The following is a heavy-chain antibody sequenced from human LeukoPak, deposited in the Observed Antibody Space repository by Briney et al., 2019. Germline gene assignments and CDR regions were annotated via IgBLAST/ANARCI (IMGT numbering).Heavy chain of an antibody. CDR1: GFTVSSNY. Sequence: GGSLRLSCAASGFTVSSNYMSWVRQAPGKGLEWVSVIYSGGSTYYADSVKGRYTISRDNSKNTLYLQMNSLRAEDTAVYYCARDTDRAFDIWGQGTMVTVSS. CDR2: IYSGGST. V-gene: IGHV3-66*01. D-gene: IGHD4-11*01. J-gene: IGHJ3*02. CDR3: ARDTDRAFDI.